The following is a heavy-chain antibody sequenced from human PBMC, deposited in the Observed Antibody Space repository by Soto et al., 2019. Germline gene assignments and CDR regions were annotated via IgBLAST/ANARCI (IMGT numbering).Heavy chain of an antibody. J-gene: IGHJ4*02. D-gene: IGHD3-10*01. CDR3: ARDRRSVRGLFDY. CDR2: IIPIFGTA. CDR1: GSTFSSYA. V-gene: IGHV1-69*06. Sequence: SVKGSCRSSGSTFSSYAISWVRQAPGQGLEWMGGIIPIFGTASYAQKFQGRVTITADKSTSTAYMELSSLRSEDTAVYYCARDRRSVRGLFDYWGQGTLVTVSS.